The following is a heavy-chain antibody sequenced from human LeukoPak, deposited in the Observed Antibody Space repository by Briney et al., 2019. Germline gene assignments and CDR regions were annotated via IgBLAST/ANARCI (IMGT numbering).Heavy chain of an antibody. D-gene: IGHD1-20*01. J-gene: IGHJ3*02. CDR1: GYTFTGYY. Sequence: ASVEVSCKASGYTFTGYYMHWVRQAPGQGLEWMGWINPNSGGTNYAQKFQGRVTMTRDTSISTAYMELSRLRSDDTAVYYCARGSSVSGTVKSAFEIWGQGTMVTVSS. V-gene: IGHV1-2*02. CDR2: INPNSGGT. CDR3: ARGSSVSGTVKSAFEI.